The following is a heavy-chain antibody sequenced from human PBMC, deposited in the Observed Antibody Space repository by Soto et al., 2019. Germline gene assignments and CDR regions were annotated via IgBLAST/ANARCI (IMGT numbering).Heavy chain of an antibody. CDR2: IWYDGSNK. D-gene: IGHD4-4*01. CDR3: VRSYSTYGLFDY. V-gene: IGHV3-33*01. Sequence: QVQLVESGGGVVQPGRSLRLSCAASGFTFSSYGMHWVRQAPGKGLEWVAGIWYDGSNKYYADSVKVRFTISRENSKNTLYLQMNSLRAEDTAVYYCVRSYSTYGLFDYWGQGTLVTVSS. CDR1: GFTFSSYG. J-gene: IGHJ4*02.